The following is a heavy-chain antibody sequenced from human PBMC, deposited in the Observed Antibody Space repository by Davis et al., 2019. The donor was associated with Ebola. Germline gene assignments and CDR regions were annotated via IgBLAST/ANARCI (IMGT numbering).Heavy chain of an antibody. CDR2: IYYSGST. CDR3: ARATVLWFGELLYTGGWFDP. Sequence: MPSETLSLTCTVSGYSISSGYYWGWIRQPPGKGLEWIGYIYYSGSTNYNPSLKSRVTISVDTSKNQFSLKLSSVTAADTAVYYCARATVLWFGELLYTGGWFDPWGQGTLVTVSS. CDR1: GYSISSGYY. D-gene: IGHD3-10*01. V-gene: IGHV4-38-2*02. J-gene: IGHJ5*02.